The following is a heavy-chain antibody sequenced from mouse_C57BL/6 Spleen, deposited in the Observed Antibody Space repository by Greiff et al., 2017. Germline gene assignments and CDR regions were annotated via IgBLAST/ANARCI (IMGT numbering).Heavy chain of an antibody. CDR2: ISGGGGNT. CDR1: GFTFSSYT. D-gene: IGHD2-5*01. Sequence: EVKLMESGGGLVKPGGSLKLSCAASGFTFSSYTMSWVRQTPEKRLGWVATISGGGGNTYYPDSVKGRFTISRDNAKNTLYLQMSSLRSEDTALYYCARQDSNYPAWFAYWGQGTLVTVSA. CDR3: ARQDSNYPAWFAY. V-gene: IGHV5-9*01. J-gene: IGHJ3*01.